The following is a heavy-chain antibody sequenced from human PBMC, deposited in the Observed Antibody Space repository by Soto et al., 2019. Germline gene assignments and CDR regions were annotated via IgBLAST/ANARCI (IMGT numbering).Heavy chain of an antibody. J-gene: IGHJ6*03. D-gene: IGHD3-10*01. V-gene: IGHV3-33*01. CDR2: IWYDGSNK. Sequence: GGSLRLSCAASGFTFSSYGMHWVRQAPGKGLEWVAVIWYDGSNKYYADSVKGRFTISRDNSENTLYLQMNSLRAEDTAVYYCARGFMVRGVIIRSYYYYYMDVWGKGTTVTVSS. CDR1: GFTFSSYG. CDR3: ARGFMVRGVIIRSYYYYYMDV.